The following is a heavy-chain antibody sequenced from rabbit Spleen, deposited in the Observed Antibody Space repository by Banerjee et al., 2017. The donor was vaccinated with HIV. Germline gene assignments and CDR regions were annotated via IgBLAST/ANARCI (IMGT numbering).Heavy chain of an antibody. V-gene: IGHV1S40*01. D-gene: IGHD2-1*01. CDR2: INTATAKG. CDR1: GIDFSSSYY. J-gene: IGHJ4*01. CDR3: ARGSAAMTMVITGYYLSL. Sequence: QSLEESGGDLVKPGASLTLTCTASGIDFSSSYYMGWVRQAPGKGLEWIGCINTATAKGVYATWAKGRFTISKASSTTVTLQMTSLTAADTATYFCARGSAAMTMVITGYYLSLWGPGTLVTVS.